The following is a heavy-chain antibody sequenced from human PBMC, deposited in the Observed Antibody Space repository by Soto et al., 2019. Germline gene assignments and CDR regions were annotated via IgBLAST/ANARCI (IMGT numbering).Heavy chain of an antibody. CDR1: GFTFSSYS. V-gene: IGHV3-48*02. J-gene: IGHJ6*02. Sequence: EVQLVESGGGLVQPGGSLRLSCAGSGFTFSSYSMNWVRQAPGKGLEWVSHISSSSTTIYYADSVKGRFTISRDNAKNSLYLQMNSLRDEDTAVYYCAREQRLSSPYYYYGMDVWGQGTTVTVSS. CDR3: AREQRLSSPYYYYGMDV. D-gene: IGHD3-16*02. CDR2: ISSSSTTI.